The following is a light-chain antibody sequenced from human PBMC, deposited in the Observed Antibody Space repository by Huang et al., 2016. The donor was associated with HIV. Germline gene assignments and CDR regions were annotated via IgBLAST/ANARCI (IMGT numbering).Light chain of an antibody. CDR1: RRIGTF. Sequence: DIQMTQSPSFLSADVGDRVIVTCRASRRIGTFLNWYQQIPGKAPKLLIYRTSTLQAGGPARFSGGGSGTEFTLTISNLQPEDFATYTCQQSYSSPRVSFGPGTTV. CDR3: QQSYSSPRVS. V-gene: IGKV1-39*01. J-gene: IGKJ3*01. CDR2: RTS.